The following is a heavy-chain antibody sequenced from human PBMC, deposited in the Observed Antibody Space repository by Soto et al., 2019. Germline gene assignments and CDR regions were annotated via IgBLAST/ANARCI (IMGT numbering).Heavy chain of an antibody. J-gene: IGHJ2*01. CDR2: ISYDGSNE. V-gene: IGHV3-30-3*01. CDR1: GFTFSSYA. Sequence: QVQLVESGGGVVQPGRSLRLSCAASGFTFSSYAMHWVRQAPGKGLEWVSVISYDGSNEYYADSVKGRFTISRDNSKNXLYLQMNSLRAEDTAVYYCARPLWRNDYNWGYFDLWGRGTLDTVSS. D-gene: IGHD4-4*01. CDR3: ARPLWRNDYNWGYFDL.